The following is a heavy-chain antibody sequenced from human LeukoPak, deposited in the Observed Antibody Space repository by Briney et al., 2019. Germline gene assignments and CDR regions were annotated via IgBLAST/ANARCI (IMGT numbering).Heavy chain of an antibody. CDR2: INPSGGST. V-gene: IGHV1-46*01. CDR1: GYTFTSYY. D-gene: IGHD7-27*01. J-gene: IGHJ4*02. Sequence: ASVKVSCKASGYTFTSYYMHRVRQAPGQGLVCMGIINPSGGSTSYAQKFQGRVTMTRDTSTNTAYMELRGLTSEDTAVYYCARNPPRTGDFNSWGQGALVTVSS. CDR3: ARNPPRTGDFNS.